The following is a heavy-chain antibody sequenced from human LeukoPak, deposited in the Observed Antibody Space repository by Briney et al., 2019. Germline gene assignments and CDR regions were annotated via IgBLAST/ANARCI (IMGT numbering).Heavy chain of an antibody. CDR3: ARVLGYGYYFDY. J-gene: IGHJ4*02. V-gene: IGHV4-59*01. CDR2: IYYSGST. D-gene: IGHD5-18*01. Sequence: PSETLSRTCTVSGGSISSYYWSWIRQPPGKGLEWIGYIYYSGSTNYNPSLKSRVTISVDTSKNQFSLKLSSVTAADTAVYYCARVLGYGYYFDYWGQGTLVTVSS. CDR1: GGSISSYY.